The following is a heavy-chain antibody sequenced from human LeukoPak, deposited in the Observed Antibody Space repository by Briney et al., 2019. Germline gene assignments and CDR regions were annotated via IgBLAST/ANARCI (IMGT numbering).Heavy chain of an antibody. V-gene: IGHV4-59*01. D-gene: IGHD2-2*02. CDR2: IYYSGST. J-gene: IGHJ6*03. CDR3: ARSPIVVVPAAIFSYYYYRDV. CDR1: GGSISSYY. Sequence: SETLSLTCTVSGGSISSYYWSWIRQPPGKGLEWIGYIYYSGSTNYNPSLKGRVTISVDTSKNQFSLKLSSVTAADTAVYYCARSPIVVVPAAIFSYYYYRDVWGKGTTVTVSS.